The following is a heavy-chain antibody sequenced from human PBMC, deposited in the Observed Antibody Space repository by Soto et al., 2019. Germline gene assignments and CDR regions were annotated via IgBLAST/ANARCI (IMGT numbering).Heavy chain of an antibody. J-gene: IGHJ4*02. CDR1: GGSISSGPYS. CDR2: IYSSGST. Sequence: SETLSLTCTVSGGSISSGPYSWGWIRQPPGEGLEWIGYIYSSGSTHYNPSLQSRVTISADTSKKQVSLKVNSVTAADTAMYYCARDHPHSYGVYYFDYWGQGTPVTVSS. D-gene: IGHD5-18*01. CDR3: ARDHPHSYGVYYFDY. V-gene: IGHV4-61*01.